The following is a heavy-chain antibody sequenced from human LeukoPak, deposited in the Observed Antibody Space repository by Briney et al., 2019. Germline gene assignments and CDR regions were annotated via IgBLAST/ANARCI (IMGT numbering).Heavy chain of an antibody. CDR3: ARDRRGYCSSTSCYGPYYYYGMDV. CDR2: IYYSGST. V-gene: IGHV4-59*01. CDR1: GGSISSYY. D-gene: IGHD2-2*01. J-gene: IGHJ6*04. Sequence: SESLCLTRTVPGGSISSYYWSWIRQPPGKGLEWIGYIYYSGSTNYNPSLKSRVTISVDTSKNQFSLKLSSVTAADTAVYYCARDRRGYCSSTSCYGPYYYYGMDVWGKGTTVTVSS.